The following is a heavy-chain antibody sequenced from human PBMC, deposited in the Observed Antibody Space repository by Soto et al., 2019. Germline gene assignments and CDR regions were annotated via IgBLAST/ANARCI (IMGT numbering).Heavy chain of an antibody. CDR1: GFTFSHAL. D-gene: IGHD3-16*02. J-gene: IGHJ3*02. V-gene: IGHV3-15*01. CDR2: IKSKTDGGTT. Sequence: GSLRLSCAASGFTFSHALMSWVRQAPGKGLEWVGRIKSKTDGGTTDYAAPVKGRFTISRDDSKNTLYLQMNSLKTEDTAVYYCTTGGVTFGGVIVKNAFDIWGQGTMVTVSS. CDR3: TTGGVTFGGVIVKNAFDI.